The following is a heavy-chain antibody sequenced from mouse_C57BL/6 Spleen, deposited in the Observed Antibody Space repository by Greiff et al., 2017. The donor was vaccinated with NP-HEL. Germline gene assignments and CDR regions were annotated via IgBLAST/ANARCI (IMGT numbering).Heavy chain of an antibody. D-gene: IGHD2-1*01. CDR1: GYAFSSSG. CDR3: ARGNYGYFDY. CDR2: LYPGDGDT. J-gene: IGHJ2*01. V-gene: IGHV1-82*01. Sequence: VQLQQSGPELGKTGASVKISCKASGYAFSSSGMKWVKQRLGKGGEWIGGLYPGDGDTNYNGKFKGKATLTADKSSSTAYMQLSSLTSEDSAVYFCARGNYGYFDYWGQGTTLTVSS.